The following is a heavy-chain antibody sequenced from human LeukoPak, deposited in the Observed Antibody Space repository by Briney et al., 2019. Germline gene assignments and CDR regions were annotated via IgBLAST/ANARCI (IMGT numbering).Heavy chain of an antibody. V-gene: IGHV3-30*18. Sequence: GGSLRLSCAASGFPFGSSGMHWVRQAPGKGLEWVALISYDGTYEIYADSVKGRFTISRDNSKNTLYLQINSLTAEDTAVYYCAKEVAGLPFWGQGALVTVSS. D-gene: IGHD6-19*01. CDR2: ISYDGTYE. CDR3: AKEVAGLPF. J-gene: IGHJ4*02. CDR1: GFPFGSSG.